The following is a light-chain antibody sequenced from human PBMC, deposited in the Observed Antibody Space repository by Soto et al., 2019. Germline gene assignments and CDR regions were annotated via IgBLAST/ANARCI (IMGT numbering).Light chain of an antibody. Sequence: EIMMTQSPATLSVSPGETVTLSCRASQSVSGNLAWYQQKPGQSPRLLICGASTRATGVPARFSGSGSGTEFTLTISSLQSEDSAVYYCQQYKNWLFTFGGGSRVEIK. CDR2: GAS. CDR3: QQYKNWLFT. CDR1: QSVSGN. V-gene: IGKV3-15*01. J-gene: IGKJ4*01.